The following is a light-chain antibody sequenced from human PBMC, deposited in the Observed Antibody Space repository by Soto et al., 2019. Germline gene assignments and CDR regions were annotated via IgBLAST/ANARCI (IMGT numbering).Light chain of an antibody. J-gene: IGKJ1*01. CDR3: QQRLNWPRT. Sequence: EIVLTQSPATLSLSPGERATLSCRASQSVSTYLAWYQQKPGQAPRLLISDASNRATGIPARFSGSGSGTVFTLTVSSLEPEDFAVYYCQQRLNWPRTFGQGTKVEIK. CDR1: QSVSTY. CDR2: DAS. V-gene: IGKV3-11*01.